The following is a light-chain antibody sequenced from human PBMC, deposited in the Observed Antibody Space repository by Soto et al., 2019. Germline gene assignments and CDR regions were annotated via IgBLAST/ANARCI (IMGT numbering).Light chain of an antibody. Sequence: QSVLTQPPSVSGSPGQSVAISCTGTSSDVGSYNRVSWYQQSPGTAPKLMIYEVNNRPSGVPDRFSGSKSGNTASLTISGLQAEDEGDYYCSSYTRSSTYVFGTGTQLTVL. J-gene: IGLJ1*01. CDR3: SSYTRSSTYV. CDR1: SSDVGSYNR. CDR2: EVN. V-gene: IGLV2-18*02.